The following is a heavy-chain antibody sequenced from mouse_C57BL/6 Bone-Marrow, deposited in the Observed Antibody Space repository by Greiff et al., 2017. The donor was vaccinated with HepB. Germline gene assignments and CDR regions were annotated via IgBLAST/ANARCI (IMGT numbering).Heavy chain of an antibody. Sequence: DVKLQESGPGLVKPSQSLSLTCSVTGYSITSGYYWNWIRQFPGNKLEWMGYISYDGSNNYNPSLKNRISITRDTSKNQFCLKLNSVTTEDTATYYCAREEGLTGTDFDYWGQGTTLTVSS. D-gene: IGHD4-1*01. J-gene: IGHJ2*01. V-gene: IGHV3-6*01. CDR3: AREEGLTGTDFDY. CDR1: GYSITSGYY. CDR2: ISYDGSN.